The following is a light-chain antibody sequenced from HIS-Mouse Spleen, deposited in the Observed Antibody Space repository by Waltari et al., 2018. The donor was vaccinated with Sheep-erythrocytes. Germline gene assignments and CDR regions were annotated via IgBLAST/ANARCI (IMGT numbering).Light chain of an antibody. Sequence: QSALTQPRSVSGSPGQSVTISCTGTSSDVGGYNYVSWYQQHPGKAPKLMIYDVSKRPSGLPDRFSGPKSGNTASLTISGLQAEDEADYYCCSYAGSYNHVFATGTKVTVL. CDR1: SSDVGGYNY. V-gene: IGLV2-11*01. CDR3: CSYAGSYNHV. CDR2: DVS. J-gene: IGLJ1*01.